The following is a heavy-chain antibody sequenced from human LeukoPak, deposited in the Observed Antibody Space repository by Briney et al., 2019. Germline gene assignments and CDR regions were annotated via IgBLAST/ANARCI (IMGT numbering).Heavy chain of an antibody. CDR2: ISGSGGST. D-gene: IGHD5-12*01. J-gene: IGHJ4*02. Sequence: GGSLRLSCAASGFTFTTEAMHWVRQAPGKGLEWVSAISGSGGSTYYADSVKGRFTISRDNSKNTLYLQMNSLGAEDTAVYFCAKTPQGYSAYYDYWGQGALVTVSS. V-gene: IGHV3-23*01. CDR3: AKTPQGYSAYYDY. CDR1: GFTFTTEA.